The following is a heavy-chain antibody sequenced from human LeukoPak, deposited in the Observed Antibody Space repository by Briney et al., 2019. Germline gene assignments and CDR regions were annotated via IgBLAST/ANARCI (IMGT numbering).Heavy chain of an antibody. J-gene: IGHJ3*02. CDR1: EFTFSSNS. D-gene: IGHD3-10*02. V-gene: IGHV3-21*01. CDR2: ISSSSSYI. CDR3: ARADSVLAFDI. Sequence: PGGSLRLSCAASEFTFSSNSMNWVRKAPGKGLKWVSSISSSSSYIYYADSVKGRFTISRDNAKNSLYLQMNSLRAEDTAVYYCARADSVLAFDIWGQGTMVTVSS.